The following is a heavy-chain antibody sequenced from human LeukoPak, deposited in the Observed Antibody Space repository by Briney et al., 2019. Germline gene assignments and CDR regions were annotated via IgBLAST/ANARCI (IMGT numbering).Heavy chain of an antibody. CDR2: ISSNGGST. D-gene: IGHD2/OR15-2a*01. Sequence: PGGSLRLSCAASGFTFSSYAMHWVRQAPGKGLEYVSAISSNGGSTYYANSVKGRFTISRDNSKNTLYLQMKSLRVEDTAFYYCARDLSYFDYWGQGTLVTVSS. CDR1: GFTFSSYA. V-gene: IGHV3-64*01. J-gene: IGHJ4*02. CDR3: ARDLSYFDY.